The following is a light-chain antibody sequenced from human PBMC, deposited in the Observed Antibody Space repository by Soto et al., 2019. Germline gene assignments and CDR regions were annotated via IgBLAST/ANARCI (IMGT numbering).Light chain of an antibody. V-gene: IGLV2-14*03. J-gene: IGLJ1*01. CDR2: DVS. CDR3: SSYITTSTAYV. CDR1: RTDVADGYDY. Sequence: QSALTQPASVSGSPGQSIAISCTGVRTDVADGYDYVSWYQQHPGQAPKLIIYDVSNRPSGVSNRFSGSKSGNTASLTISGLQAEDEADYYCSSYITTSTAYVFGTGTKVTVL.